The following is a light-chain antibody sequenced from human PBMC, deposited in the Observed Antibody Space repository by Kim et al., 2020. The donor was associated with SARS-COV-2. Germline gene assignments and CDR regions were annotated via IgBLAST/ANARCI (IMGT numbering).Light chain of an antibody. CDR2: RAS. J-gene: IGKJ2*01. Sequence: LSASGGDRSTIPCRASQNIGTSLAWFQQKSGKAPKVLIYRASSLESGVPSRFSGSGSGTEFTLTISSLQPDDFATYYCQQYYSYSTFGQGTKLEI. V-gene: IGKV1-5*03. CDR1: QNIGTS. CDR3: QQYYSYST.